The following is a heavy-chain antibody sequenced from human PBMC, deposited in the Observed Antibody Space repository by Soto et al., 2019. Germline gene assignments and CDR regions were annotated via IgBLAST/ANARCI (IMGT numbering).Heavy chain of an antibody. D-gene: IGHD3-3*01. CDR3: ARGSGGGYYDFWSGNRPKSYWYFDL. CDR1: GGSISSYY. Sequence: SETLSLTCTVSGGSISSYYWSWIRQPTGKGLEWIGYIYYSGSTNYNPSLKSRVTISVDTSKNQFSLKLSSVTAADTAVYYCARGSGGGYYDFWSGNRPKSYWYFDLWGRGTLVPVSS. V-gene: IGHV4-59*01. CDR2: IYYSGST. J-gene: IGHJ2*01.